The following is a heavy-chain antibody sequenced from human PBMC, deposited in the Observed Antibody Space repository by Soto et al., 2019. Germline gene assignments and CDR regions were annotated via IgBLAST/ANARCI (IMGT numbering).Heavy chain of an antibody. Sequence: PGGSLRLSCAASGFSFSTYAMHWVRQAPGKGLEWVSGISGSGAGTYYADSVKGRFTISRDNSKNTLYLQMNSLRAEDTAVYYCARDRYPLDYWGQGTLVTVSS. CDR3: ARDRYPLDY. V-gene: IGHV3-23*01. J-gene: IGHJ4*02. D-gene: IGHD1-20*01. CDR2: ISGSGAGT. CDR1: GFSFSTYA.